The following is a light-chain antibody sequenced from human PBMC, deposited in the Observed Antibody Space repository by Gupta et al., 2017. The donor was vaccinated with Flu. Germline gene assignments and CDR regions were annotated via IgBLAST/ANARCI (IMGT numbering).Light chain of an antibody. CDR3: QQYGNSPRT. CDR1: QSVSSSS. V-gene: IGKV3-20*01. Sequence: EIVLTQSPGTLSLSLGERATLSCRASQSVSSSSLAWYQQKPDQAPRLLIYTASSRATGIPDRFSGSGSGTDFTLTISRLEPEDFAVYYCQQYGNSPRTFGQGTKVEIK. J-gene: IGKJ1*01. CDR2: TAS.